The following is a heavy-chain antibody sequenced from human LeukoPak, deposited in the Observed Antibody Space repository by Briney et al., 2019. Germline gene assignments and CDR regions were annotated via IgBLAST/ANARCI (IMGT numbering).Heavy chain of an antibody. Sequence: ASVNVSCKASVGTFSSYTISWVRQAPGQGLEWMGRIIPILGIANYAQKFQGRVTITAAKSTSTAYMELSSLRSEDTAVYYCARAPVVTYYYGMDVWGQGTTVTVSS. D-gene: IGHD4-23*01. CDR1: VGTFSSYT. V-gene: IGHV1-69*02. J-gene: IGHJ6*02. CDR3: ARAPVVTYYYGMDV. CDR2: IIPILGIA.